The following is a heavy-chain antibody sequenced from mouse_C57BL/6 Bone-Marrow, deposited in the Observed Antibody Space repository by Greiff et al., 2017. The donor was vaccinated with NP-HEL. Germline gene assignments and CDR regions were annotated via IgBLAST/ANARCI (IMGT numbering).Heavy chain of an antibody. CDR2: ISDGGSYT. Sequence: EVQGVESGGGLVKPGGSLKLSCAASGFTFSSYAMSWVRQTPEKRLEWVATISDGGSYTYYPDNVKGRVTISRDKAKNNLYLQMSQLKSEDTDMYDCARDSLCYAMDYWGQGTSVTVSA. CDR1: GFTFSSYA. V-gene: IGHV5-4*01. J-gene: IGHJ4*01. D-gene: IGHD6-5*01. CDR3: ARDSLCYAMDY.